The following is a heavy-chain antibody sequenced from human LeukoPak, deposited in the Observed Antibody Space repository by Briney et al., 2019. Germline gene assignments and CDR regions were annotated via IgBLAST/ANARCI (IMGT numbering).Heavy chain of an antibody. J-gene: IGHJ4*02. CDR3: AKDWLRLGELSFIFDY. Sequence: GGSLRLSCAVSGFTFRSYAMSWVRQAPGKGLEWVSAISGSGGSTYYADSVKGRFTISRDNSKNTLYLQMNSLRAEDTAVYYCAKDWLRLGELSFIFDYWGQGTLVTVSS. CDR2: ISGSGGST. V-gene: IGHV3-23*01. D-gene: IGHD3-16*02. CDR1: GFTFRSYA.